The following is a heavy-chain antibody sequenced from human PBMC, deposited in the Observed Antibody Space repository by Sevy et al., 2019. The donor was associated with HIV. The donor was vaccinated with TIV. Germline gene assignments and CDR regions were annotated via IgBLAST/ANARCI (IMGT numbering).Heavy chain of an antibody. D-gene: IGHD3-10*01. V-gene: IGHV3-30*03. CDR3: AREYSRGDYGMDV. Sequence: SLRLSCEASGFTFSDHGMNWVRQAPGKGLERVALISFDGSVKYYADSVKGRFTISRDNSKNTLYLQTTGLGVEDTAVYYSAREYSRGDYGMDVWGQGTTVHVSS. J-gene: IGHJ6*02. CDR2: ISFDGSVK. CDR1: GFTFSDHG.